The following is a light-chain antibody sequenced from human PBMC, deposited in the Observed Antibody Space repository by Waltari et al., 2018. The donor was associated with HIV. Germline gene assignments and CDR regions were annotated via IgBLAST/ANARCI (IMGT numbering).Light chain of an antibody. J-gene: IGLJ2*01. CDR3: AVWDDSLGGAV. CDR1: GSNIATYS. CDR2: MND. Sequence: HSVVTQPPSASGTPGQRVTISCSGSGSNIATYSVNCYQHFPGTAPKLLIYMNDQRPSGVPGRFSGSQSGTSASLAINGLQYADEADYYCAVWDDSLGGAVFGGGTKLTVL. V-gene: IGLV1-47*01.